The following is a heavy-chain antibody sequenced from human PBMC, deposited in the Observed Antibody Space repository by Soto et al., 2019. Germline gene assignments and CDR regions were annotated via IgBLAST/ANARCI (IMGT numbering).Heavy chain of an antibody. D-gene: IGHD3-3*01. J-gene: IGHJ4*02. CDR2: TSYSGNT. CDR3: ARDGVGPFDY. CDR1: GGSVSTYD. V-gene: IGHV4-59*02. Sequence: SETLSLTCTISGGSVSTYDWSWIRQPPGKELEWIGLTSYSGNTNYNPSLKSRVAIAVDTSKNQFSLTLSYVTAADTAVYYCARDGVGPFDYWGQGTLVTVSS.